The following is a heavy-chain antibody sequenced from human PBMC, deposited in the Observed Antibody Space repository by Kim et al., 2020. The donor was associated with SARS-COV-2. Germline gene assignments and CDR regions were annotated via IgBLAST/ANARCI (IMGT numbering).Heavy chain of an antibody. CDR1: GGSFSGYY. V-gene: IGHV4-34*01. D-gene: IGHD6-13*01. J-gene: IGHJ4*02. Sequence: SETLSLTCAVYGGSFSGYYWSWIRQPPGKGLEWIGEINHSGSTNYNPSLKSRVTISVDTSKNQFSLKLSSVTAADTAVYYCARWGYSSSWYQSAYWGQGTLVTVSS. CDR2: INHSGST. CDR3: ARWGYSSSWYQSAY.